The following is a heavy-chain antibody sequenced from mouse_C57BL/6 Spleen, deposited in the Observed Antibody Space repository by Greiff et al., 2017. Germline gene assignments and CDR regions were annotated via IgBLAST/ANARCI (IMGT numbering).Heavy chain of an antibody. D-gene: IGHD2-4*01. CDR2: IYPGSGST. CDR3: ARSNDYDEDYYFDY. Sequence: VQLQQPGAELVKPGASVKMSCKASGYTFTSYWITWVKQRPGQGLEWIGDIYPGSGSTNYNEKFKSKATLTVDTSSSTAYMQLSSLTSEDSAVYYCARSNDYDEDYYFDYWGQGTTLTVSS. J-gene: IGHJ2*01. CDR1: GYTFTSYW. V-gene: IGHV1-55*01.